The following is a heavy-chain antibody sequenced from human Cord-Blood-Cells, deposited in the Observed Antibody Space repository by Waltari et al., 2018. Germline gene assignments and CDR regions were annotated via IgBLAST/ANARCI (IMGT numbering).Heavy chain of an antibody. CDR1: GGSFSGYY. Sequence: QVQLQQWGAGLLKPSETLSLTCAVYGGSFSGYYCSWIRHPPGKGLEWIGEINHSGSTNYNPSLKSRVTISVDTSKNQFSLKLSSVTAADTAVYYCAALTMVRGVISDYWGQGTLVTVSS. CDR3: AALTMVRGVISDY. V-gene: IGHV4-34*01. J-gene: IGHJ4*02. CDR2: INHSGST. D-gene: IGHD3-10*01.